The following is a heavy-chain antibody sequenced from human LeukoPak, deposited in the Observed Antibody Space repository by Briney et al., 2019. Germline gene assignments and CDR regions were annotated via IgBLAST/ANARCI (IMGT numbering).Heavy chain of an antibody. CDR3: ARSKIRLTYYFGSGRKRGAEYYFDY. V-gene: IGHV4-39*07. CDR2: IHYSGTT. CDR1: GGSISSSSSY. J-gene: IGHJ4*02. D-gene: IGHD3-10*01. Sequence: SETLSLTCTDSGGSISSSSSYWGWIRQTPGKGLEWIGSIHYSGTTYYNPSLKSRVTISVDTSKNQFSLKLSSVTAADTAVYYRARSKIRLTYYFGSGRKRGAEYYFDYWGQGTLVTVSS.